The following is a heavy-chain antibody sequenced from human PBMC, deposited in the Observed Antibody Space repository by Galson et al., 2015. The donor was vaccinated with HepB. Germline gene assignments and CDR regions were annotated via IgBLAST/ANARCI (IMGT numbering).Heavy chain of an antibody. Sequence: SLRLSCAASGFTFSSYAMHWVRQAPGKGLEYVSAISSNGGSTYYANSVKGRFTISRDNSKNTLYLQMGSLRAEDMAVYYCARDDTAMVYSPGYWYFDLWGRGTLVTVSS. V-gene: IGHV3-64*01. D-gene: IGHD5-18*01. CDR2: ISSNGGST. CDR3: ARDDTAMVYSPGYWYFDL. J-gene: IGHJ2*01. CDR1: GFTFSSYA.